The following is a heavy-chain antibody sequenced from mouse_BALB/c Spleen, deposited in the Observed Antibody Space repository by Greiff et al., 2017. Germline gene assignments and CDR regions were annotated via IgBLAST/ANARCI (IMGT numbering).Heavy chain of an antibody. CDR3: AHITTDHWYFDV. J-gene: IGHJ1*01. Sequence: VQLQQSGPELVKPGASVKISCKASGFTFTDYNMYWVKQSHGKSLEWIGYIYPYNGGTSYNQKFKSKATLTVDNSSSTAYMELRSLTSEDSAVYCSAHITTDHWYFDVWGAGTTVTVSS. CDR2: IYPYNGGT. V-gene: IGHV1S29*02. CDR1: GFTFTDYN. D-gene: IGHD1-2*01.